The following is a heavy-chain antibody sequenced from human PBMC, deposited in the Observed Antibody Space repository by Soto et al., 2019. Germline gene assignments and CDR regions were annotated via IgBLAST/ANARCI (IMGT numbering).Heavy chain of an antibody. D-gene: IGHD1-1*01. J-gene: IGHJ5*02. V-gene: IGHV1-18*04. Sequence: QVQLVQSGEEVKKPVASVKVSCKASGYAFTNYGISWARQAPGQGLHWVGRISGHNGNTLYAHNLRGRVTMTIDTATSTAYMELRSLRFDDTAMYYCVRDWQLTPCGQGTLVTVSS. CDR1: GYAFTNYG. CDR2: ISGHNGNT. CDR3: VRDWQLTP.